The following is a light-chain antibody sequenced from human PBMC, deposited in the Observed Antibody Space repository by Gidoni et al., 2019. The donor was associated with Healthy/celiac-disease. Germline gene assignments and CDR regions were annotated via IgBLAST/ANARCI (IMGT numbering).Light chain of an antibody. J-gene: IGKJ2*01. CDR2: KAS. CDR1: QSISRW. CDR3: QQYNSWYT. Sequence: DIQRTQSPSTLSASVGDRVPITCRASQSISRWLAWYQQKPGNAPKLLLYKASSLERGVPSRFGGSGSGTEFTLTISCLHPDDFATYYCQQYNSWYTFGQGTKLEIK. V-gene: IGKV1-5*03.